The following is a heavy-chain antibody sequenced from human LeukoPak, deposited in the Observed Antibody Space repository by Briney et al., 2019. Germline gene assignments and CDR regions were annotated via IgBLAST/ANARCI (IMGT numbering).Heavy chain of an antibody. J-gene: IGHJ3*02. CDR3: AHYDSSGYQNEGAFDI. Sequence: GASVKVSCKASGYTFTSYGISWVRQAPGQGLEWMGWISAYNGNTNYAQKLQGRVTMTTDTSTSTAYMELRSLRSDDTAVYYCAHYDSSGYQNEGAFDIWGQGTMVTVSS. CDR2: ISAYNGNT. D-gene: IGHD3-22*01. CDR1: GYTFTSYG. V-gene: IGHV1-18*01.